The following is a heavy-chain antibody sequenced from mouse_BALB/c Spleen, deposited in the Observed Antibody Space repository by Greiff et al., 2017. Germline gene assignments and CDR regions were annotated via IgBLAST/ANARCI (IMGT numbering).Heavy chain of an antibody. CDR3: ARLRDWYFDV. V-gene: IGHV2-9*02. Sequence: VQRVESGPGLVAPSQSLSITCTVSGFSLTSYGVHWVRQPPGKGLEWLGVIWAGGSTNYNSALMSRLSISKDNSKSQVFLKMNSLQTDDTAMYYCARLRDWYFDVWGAGTTVTVSS. CDR1: GFSLTSYG. CDR2: IWAGGST. J-gene: IGHJ1*01. D-gene: IGHD2-12*01.